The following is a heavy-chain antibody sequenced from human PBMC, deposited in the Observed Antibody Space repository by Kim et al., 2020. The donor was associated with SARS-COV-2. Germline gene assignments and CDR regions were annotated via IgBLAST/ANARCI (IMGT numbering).Heavy chain of an antibody. V-gene: IGHV4-39*01. J-gene: IGHJ6*02. CDR3: ARHLSPYYYYGLDV. Sequence: TPSLKSRVTISVHTSKNQFSLKLSSVTAADAAIYYCARHLSPYYYYGLDVWGQGTTVTVSS.